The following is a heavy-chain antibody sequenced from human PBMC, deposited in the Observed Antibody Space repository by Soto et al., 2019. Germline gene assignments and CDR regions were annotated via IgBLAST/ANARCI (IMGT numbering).Heavy chain of an antibody. CDR3: ARDNWNSY. D-gene: IGHD1-7*01. Sequence: GGSLRLSCAASGFTFSSYWMHWVRQAPGKGLMWVSRIHNDGSTTRYADSVKGRFAISRDNAKNTLYLQMSSLRVEDTAVYYCARDNWNSYWGQGTLVTVSS. CDR2: IHNDGSTT. V-gene: IGHV3-74*01. J-gene: IGHJ4*01. CDR1: GFTFSSYW.